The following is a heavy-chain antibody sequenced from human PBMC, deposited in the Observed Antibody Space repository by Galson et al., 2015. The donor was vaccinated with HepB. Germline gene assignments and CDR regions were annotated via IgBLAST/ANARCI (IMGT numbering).Heavy chain of an antibody. J-gene: IGHJ4*02. CDR1: GFTFSSYS. CDR3: ARTDYYDSSGYYAH. Sequence: SLRLSCAASGFTFSSYSMNWVRQAPGKGLEWVSYISSSSSTIYYADSVKGRFTISRDNAKNSLYLQMNSLRDEDTAVYYCARTDYYDSSGYYAHWCQGTLVTVSS. CDR2: ISSSSSTI. D-gene: IGHD3-22*01. V-gene: IGHV3-48*02.